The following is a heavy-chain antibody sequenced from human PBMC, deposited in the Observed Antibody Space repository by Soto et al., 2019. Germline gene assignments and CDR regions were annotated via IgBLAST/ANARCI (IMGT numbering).Heavy chain of an antibody. Sequence: QVQLVESGGGVVQPGRSLRLSCAASGFTLSGNDMHWVRQAPGKGPEWVAVMSYDGSRQYYADSVKGRFTISRDTSKSTLYLQMNSLRTEDTAVYYCARGGWYAIWSSSYCWGQGTLVAVSS. CDR1: GFTLSGND. D-gene: IGHD2-2*01. J-gene: IGHJ4*02. CDR3: ARGGWYAIWSSSYC. V-gene: IGHV3-30*03. CDR2: MSYDGSRQ.